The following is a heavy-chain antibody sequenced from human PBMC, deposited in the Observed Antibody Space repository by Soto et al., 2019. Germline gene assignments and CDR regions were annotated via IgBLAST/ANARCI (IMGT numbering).Heavy chain of an antibody. CDR1: AYTFTGYT. CDR2: IGPSSGNT. J-gene: IGHJ4*02. CDR3: ARDTGNFFDD. Sequence: SVNAACKSSAYTFTGYTVSLVRQAPGQGLEWVGWIGPSSGNTDSARNLQGRVTMTTDTSRSKAYMELRSLRSDDTAVYYCARDTGNFFDDWGQGTLVTPSS. V-gene: IGHV1-18*01.